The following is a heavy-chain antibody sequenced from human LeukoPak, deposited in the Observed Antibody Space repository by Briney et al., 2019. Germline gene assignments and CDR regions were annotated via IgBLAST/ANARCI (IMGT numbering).Heavy chain of an antibody. CDR1: GGSISSGDYY. CDR2: IYYSGST. Sequence: TPETLSLTCTVSGGSISSGDYYWSWIRQPPGKGLEWIGYIYYSGSTYYNPSLKSRVTISVDTSKNQFSLKLSSVTAADTAVYYCARDFSSIPAGWFDPWGQGTLVTVSS. D-gene: IGHD2-21*01. V-gene: IGHV4-30-4*01. CDR3: ARDFSSIPAGWFDP. J-gene: IGHJ5*02.